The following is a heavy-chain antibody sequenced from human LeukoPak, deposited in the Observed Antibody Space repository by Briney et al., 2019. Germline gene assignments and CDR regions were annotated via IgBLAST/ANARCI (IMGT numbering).Heavy chain of an antibody. CDR2: LYWNDDK. CDR1: GFSLSTSGVG. CDR3: AHRPTTRGIIAAAVREFDP. Sequence: ESGPTLVNPTQTLTLTCTFSGFSLSTSGVGVGWIRQPPGKALECLALLYWNDDKRYSPSLKSRLTITKDTSKNQVVLTMTNMDPVDTATYYCAHRPTTRGIIAAAVREFDPWGQGTLVTVSS. J-gene: IGHJ5*02. V-gene: IGHV2-5*01. D-gene: IGHD6-13*01.